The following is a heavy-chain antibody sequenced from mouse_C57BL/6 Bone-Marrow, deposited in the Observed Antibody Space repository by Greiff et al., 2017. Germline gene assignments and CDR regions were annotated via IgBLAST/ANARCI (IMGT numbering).Heavy chain of an antibody. J-gene: IGHJ2*01. V-gene: IGHV1-50*01. CDR3: ARDDGYYDY. CDR1: GYTFTSYW. CDR2: IDPSDSYT. D-gene: IGHD2-3*01. Sequence: QQSCKASGYTFTSYWMQWVKQRPGQGLEWIGEIDPSDSYTNYNQKFKGKATLTVDTSSSTAYMQLSSLTSEDSAVYYCARDDGYYDYWGQGTTLTVSS.